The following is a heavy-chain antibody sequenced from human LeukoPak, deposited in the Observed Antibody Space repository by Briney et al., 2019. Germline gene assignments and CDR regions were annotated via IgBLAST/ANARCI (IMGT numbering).Heavy chain of an antibody. CDR1: GYSFTTYW. Sequence: GGSPKISCEGSGYSFTTYWIAWVRQMPGKGLEWMGIISPADSDTRYSPSFQGQVTISADGSISTAYLQLSSLKASDTAIYYCARLTLASSGFDSWGQGTLVTVSS. D-gene: IGHD1-14*01. V-gene: IGHV5-51*01. CDR3: ARLTLASSGFDS. CDR2: ISPADSDT. J-gene: IGHJ4*02.